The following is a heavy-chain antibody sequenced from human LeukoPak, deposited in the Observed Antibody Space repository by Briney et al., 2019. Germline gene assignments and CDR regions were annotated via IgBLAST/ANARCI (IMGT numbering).Heavy chain of an antibody. CDR3: ATGYWGALNY. CDR2: INTDGSDT. D-gene: IGHD7-27*01. CDR1: GFTFSSAW. Sequence: PGGSLRLSCAASGFTFSSAWMHWVRQVPGKGLVWVSRINTDGSDTTYADSVMGRYTISRDNAKNTLYLQMNSLRAEDTAIYYCATGYWGALNYWGRGTLVTVSS. V-gene: IGHV3-74*01. J-gene: IGHJ4*02.